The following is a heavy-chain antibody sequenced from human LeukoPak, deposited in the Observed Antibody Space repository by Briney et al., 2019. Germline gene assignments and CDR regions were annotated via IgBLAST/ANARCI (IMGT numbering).Heavy chain of an antibody. CDR2: MSYDGTNY. D-gene: IGHD3-10*01. V-gene: IGHV3-30*04. J-gene: IGHJ4*02. CDR3: ARAQYITSSSPDY. Sequence: GGSLRLSCAASGFTFSDYAMHWVRQAPGKGLEWVAVMSYDGTNYYYADSVKGRFTISRGNSKKTLYLQMKSLRVEDTAVYYCARAQYITSSSPDYWGQGTLVTVSS. CDR1: GFTFSDYA.